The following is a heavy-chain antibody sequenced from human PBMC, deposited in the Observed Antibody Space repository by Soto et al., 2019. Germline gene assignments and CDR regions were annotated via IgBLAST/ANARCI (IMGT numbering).Heavy chain of an antibody. CDR1: GFSVSSNY. V-gene: IGHV3-53*02. CDR2: IYSGGDT. J-gene: IGHJ4*02. CDR3: ARELFFQYSHDTSGFQR. D-gene: IGHD3-22*01. Sequence: EVQLVETGGGLIQPGGSLRLSCAASGFSVSSNYRNWVRQAPGKGLEWVSVIYSGGDTHYTDSVKGRFTVSRDNSENTVCLEMKSLRAEDTAIYYCARELFFQYSHDTSGFQRWGLGTLVTVSS.